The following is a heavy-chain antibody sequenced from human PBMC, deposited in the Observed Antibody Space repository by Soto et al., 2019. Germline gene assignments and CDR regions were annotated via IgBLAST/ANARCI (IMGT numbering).Heavy chain of an antibody. J-gene: IGHJ4*02. D-gene: IGHD3-10*01. Sequence: NPSETLSLTCTVSDGSISSYYWSWIRQPPGKGLEWIGYIYYSGSTDHNPSLKSRVTISVDTSKNQFSLKLSSVTAADTAVYFCARHWYGSGTHYPFDSWGQGTLVTVSS. V-gene: IGHV4-59*08. CDR1: DGSISSYY. CDR3: ARHWYGSGTHYPFDS. CDR2: IYYSGST.